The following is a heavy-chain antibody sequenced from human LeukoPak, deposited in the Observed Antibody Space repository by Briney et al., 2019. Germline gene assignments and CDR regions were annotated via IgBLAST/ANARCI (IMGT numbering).Heavy chain of an antibody. CDR2: ISAYNGNT. Sequence: ASVKVSCKASGYTFTSYGISWVRQAPGQGLEWMGWISAYNGNTNYAQKLQGRVTMTTDTSTSTAYMELRSPRSDDTAVYYCARSEYSSSDDNWFDPWGQGTLVTVSS. J-gene: IGHJ5*02. CDR3: ARSEYSSSDDNWFDP. V-gene: IGHV1-18*01. CDR1: GYTFTSYG. D-gene: IGHD6-6*01.